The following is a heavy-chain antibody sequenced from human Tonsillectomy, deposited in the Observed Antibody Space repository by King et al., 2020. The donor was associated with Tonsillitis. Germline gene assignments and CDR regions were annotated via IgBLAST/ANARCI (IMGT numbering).Heavy chain of an antibody. J-gene: IGHJ3*02. V-gene: IGHV4-38-2*02. Sequence: VQLQESGPGLVKPSETLSLTCAVSGYSISSGYDWGWIRQPPGKGLEWIGSIYHSGSTYYNPSLKSRVTISVDTSKNQFSLKLSSVTAADTAVYYCGRDGSIAVAGNGRVNDAFDIWGQGTMVTVSS. CDR1: GYSISSGYD. CDR3: GRDGSIAVAGNGRVNDAFDI. CDR2: IYHSGST. D-gene: IGHD6-19*01.